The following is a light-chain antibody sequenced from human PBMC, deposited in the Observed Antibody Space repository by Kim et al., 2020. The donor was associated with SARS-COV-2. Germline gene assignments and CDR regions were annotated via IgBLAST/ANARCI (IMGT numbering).Light chain of an antibody. CDR1: SSDVGTYNL. CDR3: CSYAGSSTFA. CDR2: EVS. V-gene: IGLV2-23*02. Sequence: GQSITISCTGTSSDVGTYNLVSWYQQYPGKAPKLMIYEVSKRPSGVSNRFSGSKSGNTASLTISGLQAEDEADYYCCSYAGSSTFAFGGGTQLTVL. J-gene: IGLJ2*01.